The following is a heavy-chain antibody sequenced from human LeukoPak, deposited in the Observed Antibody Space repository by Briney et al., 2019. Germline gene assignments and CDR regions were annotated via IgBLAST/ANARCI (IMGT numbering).Heavy chain of an antibody. CDR1: GYTFTSYD. D-gene: IGHD6-13*01. CDR2: MNPNSGNT. Sequence: ASVKVSCKASGYTFTSYDINWVRQATGQGLEWMGWMNPNSGNTGYAQKFQGRVTITRNTSISTAYMELSSLRSEDTAVYYCARFEERSSSWYHGTSDYWGQGTLVTVSS. CDR3: ARFEERSSSWYHGTSDY. J-gene: IGHJ4*02. V-gene: IGHV1-8*03.